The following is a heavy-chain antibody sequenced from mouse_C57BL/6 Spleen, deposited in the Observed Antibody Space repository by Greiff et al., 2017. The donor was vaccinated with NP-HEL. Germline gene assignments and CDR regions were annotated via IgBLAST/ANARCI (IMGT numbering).Heavy chain of an antibody. D-gene: IGHD2-2*01. CDR1: GYTFTSYN. CDR3: AREGAYGYDGAWFAY. Sequence: QSGAELVRPGASVKMSCKASGYTFTSYNMHWVKQTPRQGLDWIGAIYPGNGATSYNQKFKGKATLTVDKSSSTAYMQLSSLTSEDSAVYFCAREGAYGYDGAWFAYWGQGTLVTVSA. V-gene: IGHV1-12*01. CDR2: IYPGNGAT. J-gene: IGHJ3*01.